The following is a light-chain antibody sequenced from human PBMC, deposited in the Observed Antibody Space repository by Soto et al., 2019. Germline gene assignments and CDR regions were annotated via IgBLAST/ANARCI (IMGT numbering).Light chain of an antibody. CDR3: QQYGSSPPLT. CDR2: GAS. J-gene: IGKJ4*01. Sequence: EIVLTQSPGTLSLSPGERATLSCRASQSVSSSYLAWYQQRPGQAPRLLIQGASSRATGIPDRFSGSGSGTDFTLTISRLEPEDFAVYYCQQYGSSPPLTCGGGTKVEIK. V-gene: IGKV3-20*01. CDR1: QSVSSSY.